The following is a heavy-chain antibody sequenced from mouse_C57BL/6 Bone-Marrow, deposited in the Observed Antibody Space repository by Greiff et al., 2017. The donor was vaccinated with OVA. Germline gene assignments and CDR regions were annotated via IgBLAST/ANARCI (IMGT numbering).Heavy chain of an antibody. Sequence: QVQLQQSGAELARPGASVKLSCKASGYTFTSYGISWVKQRTGQGLEWIGEIYPRCGYTYYNEKFKGKATLTADKSSSNAYMELRSLTSEDSAVYFSARSGYYGGDWGQGTTLTVSS. CDR1: GYTFTSYG. V-gene: IGHV1-81*01. CDR3: ARSGYYGGD. CDR2: IYPRCGYT. J-gene: IGHJ2*01. D-gene: IGHD1-1*01.